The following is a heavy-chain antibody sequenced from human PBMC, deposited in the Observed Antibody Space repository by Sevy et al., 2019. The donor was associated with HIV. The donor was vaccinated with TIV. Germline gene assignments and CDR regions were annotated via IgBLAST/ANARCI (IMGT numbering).Heavy chain of an antibody. V-gene: IGHV1-24*01. CDR3: TITKDYYDNSGHPFDY. D-gene: IGHD3-22*01. CDR1: GYTLTKLS. J-gene: IGHJ4*02. Sequence: ASVKVSCKVSGYTLTKLSMHWVRQAPGKGLEWMGTFDPEDGETIYAQKFQGRVTMTEDTSIDTAYMELSSLRSEDTAVFYCTITKDYYDNSGHPFDYWGQGTLVTVSS. CDR2: FDPEDGET.